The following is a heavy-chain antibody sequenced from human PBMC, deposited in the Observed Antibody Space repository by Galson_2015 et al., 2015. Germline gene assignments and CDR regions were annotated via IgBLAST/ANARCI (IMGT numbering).Heavy chain of an antibody. V-gene: IGHV1-18*01. CDR2: VHGFNGNT. CDR1: DYTFTSYG. D-gene: IGHD3-3*01. Sequence: SVKVSCKASDYTFTSYGIHWVRQAPGQGLEWKGWVHGFNGNTNYAQKFKGRLTMTTDTSTDTAYMDLRSLRSDDTAVYYCARDPSFCSGALDIWGQGTMASGTS. J-gene: IGHJ3*02. CDR3: ARDPSFCSGALDI.